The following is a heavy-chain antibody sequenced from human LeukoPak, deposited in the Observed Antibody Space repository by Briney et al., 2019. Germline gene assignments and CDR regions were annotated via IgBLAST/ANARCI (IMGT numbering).Heavy chain of an antibody. D-gene: IGHD4-23*01. J-gene: IGHJ4*02. V-gene: IGHV3-21*01. Sequence: RGSLRLSCAASGFSSSSYSMSWVCQAPRKGLEWVSYISSSSRYIYYADSVKGRFTISRDNAKNSLYLQMNSRRAEDTAVYYCGRAVGDGGNSAADWGQGTLVTVSS. CDR1: GFSSSSYS. CDR2: ISSSSRYI. CDR3: GRAVGDGGNSAAD.